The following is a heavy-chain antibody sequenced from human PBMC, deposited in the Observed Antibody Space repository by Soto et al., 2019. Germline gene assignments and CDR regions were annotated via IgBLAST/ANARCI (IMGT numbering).Heavy chain of an antibody. Sequence: ASVKVSCKASGYTFTSYGISWVRQAPGQGLEWMGWISAYNGNTKYSQKFQGRVTITRDTSTSTVYMEMSSLRLEDTAVYFCARGRASFHFDYWGQGTLVTVSS. CDR2: ISAYNGNT. D-gene: IGHD3-16*02. V-gene: IGHV1-18*01. J-gene: IGHJ4*02. CDR3: ARGRASFHFDY. CDR1: GYTFTSYG.